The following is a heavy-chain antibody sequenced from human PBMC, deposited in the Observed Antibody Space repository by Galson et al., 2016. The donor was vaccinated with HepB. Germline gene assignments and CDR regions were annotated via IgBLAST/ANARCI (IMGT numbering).Heavy chain of an antibody. CDR3: ARRLTHESKIWDIDY. D-gene: IGHD3-16*01. Sequence: QSGAEVKKPGESLKISCKASKYTFSNYWIAWVRQMPGKGLEWMGIIYPGDSHTRYSPSFQGQVTISADKSISTAYLQWSSLKASDTAIYYCARRLTHESKIWDIDYWGQGTLVTVSS. CDR2: IYPGDSHT. J-gene: IGHJ4*02. V-gene: IGHV5-51*01. CDR1: KYTFSNYW.